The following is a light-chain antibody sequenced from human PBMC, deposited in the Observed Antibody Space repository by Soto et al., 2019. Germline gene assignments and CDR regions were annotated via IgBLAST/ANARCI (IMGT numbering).Light chain of an antibody. V-gene: IGLV2-14*01. CDR3: SSYTSSSSLWV. CDR1: RSDVGGYNY. CDR2: DVS. Sequence: QSALTQPASVSGSPGQSITISCTGTRSDVGGYNYVSWYQQHPGKAPKLMIYDVSNRPSGVSNRFSGSKSGNTASLTMSGLQAEDEADYYCSSYTSSSSLWVFGTGTKLTVL. J-gene: IGLJ1*01.